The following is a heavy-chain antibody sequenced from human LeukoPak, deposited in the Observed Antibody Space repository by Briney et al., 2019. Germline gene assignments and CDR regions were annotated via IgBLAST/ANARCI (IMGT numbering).Heavy chain of an antibody. CDR2: IYYSGST. D-gene: IGHD3-10*01. CDR3: ASREVRGAIRALELNWFDP. Sequence: SETLSLTCTVSGGSISSSSYYWGWIRQPPGKGLEWIGSIYYSGSTYYNPSLKSRVTISVDTSKNQFSLKLSSVTAADTAVYYCASREVRGAIRALELNWFDPWGQGTLVTVSS. J-gene: IGHJ5*02. CDR1: GGSISSSSYY. V-gene: IGHV4-39*07.